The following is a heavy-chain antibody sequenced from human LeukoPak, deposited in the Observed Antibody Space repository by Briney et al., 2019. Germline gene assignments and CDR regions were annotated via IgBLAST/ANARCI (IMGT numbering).Heavy chain of an antibody. V-gene: IGHV3-23*01. CDR3: ATVRDCSSTSCYGRFDY. CDR2: ISGSGGST. Sequence: GGSLRLSCAASGFTFSGYAMSWVRQAPGKGLEWVSAISGSGGSTYYADSVKGRFTISRDNSKNTLYLQMNSLRAEDTAVYYCATVRDCSSTSCYGRFDYWGQGTLVTVSS. J-gene: IGHJ4*02. D-gene: IGHD2-2*01. CDR1: GFTFSGYA.